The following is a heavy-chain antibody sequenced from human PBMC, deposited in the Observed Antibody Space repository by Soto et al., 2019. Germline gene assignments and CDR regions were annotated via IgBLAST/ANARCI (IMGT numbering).Heavy chain of an antibody. CDR3: ARDVTRGGAFDV. Sequence: LSLTCIVSCGSFSSYFWTWIRQPPVKGLEWLGYSYSGGITNYNPSLKSRVTISLDTSKNQFSLRLDSVTAADTALYFCARDVTRGGAFDVWGLGTMVTVSS. CDR1: CGSFSSYF. V-gene: IGHV4-59*01. D-gene: IGHD3-10*01. J-gene: IGHJ3*01. CDR2: SYSGGIT.